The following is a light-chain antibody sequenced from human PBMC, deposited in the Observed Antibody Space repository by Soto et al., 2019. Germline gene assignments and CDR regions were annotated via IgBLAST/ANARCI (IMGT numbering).Light chain of an antibody. Sequence: QSVLTQPPSVSGAPGQRVTISCTGSSSNIGAGFDVHWYQQLPGRAPKLLINGVINRPSGVPDRFSGSKSGTSASLAITGLQAEDEADYYCQSYDSSLTVHVVFGGGTKLTVL. J-gene: IGLJ2*01. V-gene: IGLV1-40*01. CDR3: QSYDSSLTVHVV. CDR1: SSNIGAGFD. CDR2: GVI.